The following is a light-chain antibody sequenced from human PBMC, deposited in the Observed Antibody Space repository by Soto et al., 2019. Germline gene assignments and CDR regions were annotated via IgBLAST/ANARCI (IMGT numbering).Light chain of an antibody. CDR1: ASDIGNYNY. V-gene: IGLV2-14*01. Sequence: QSALTQPASVSGSPGQSITISCTGTASDIGNYNYVSWYQLHPGKAPKLLIYGVSNRPSGVSNRFSGSKSGNAASLTISGLQAEDEADYYCSSYTTTGTVLFGAGTKVTVL. CDR3: SSYTTTGTVL. CDR2: GVS. J-gene: IGLJ3*02.